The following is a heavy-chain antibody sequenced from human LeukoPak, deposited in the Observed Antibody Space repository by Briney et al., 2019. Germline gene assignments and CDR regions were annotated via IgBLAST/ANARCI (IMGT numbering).Heavy chain of an antibody. CDR1: GFTFSSYG. CDR2: ISYDGSNK. J-gene: IGHJ4*02. V-gene: IGHV3-30*19. CDR3: ACRGNPIDY. Sequence: GGSLRLSCAASGFTFSSYGMHWVRQAPGKGLEWVAVISYDGSNKYYADSVKGRFTISRDNSKNTLYLQMNSLRAEDTAVYYCACRGNPIDYWGQGTLVTVSS. D-gene: IGHD1-14*01.